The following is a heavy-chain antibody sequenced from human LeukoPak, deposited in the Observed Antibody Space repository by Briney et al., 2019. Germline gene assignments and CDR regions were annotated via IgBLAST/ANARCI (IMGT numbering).Heavy chain of an antibody. Sequence: GGSLRLSCAASGFTFSNYAIHWVRQAPGKGLEWVAVIRYDDGSNENYADSVKGRFTISRDNSQNTLYLQMNNLRAEDTAVYYCAKSPYYDFWPFDYWGQGTLVTVSS. V-gene: IGHV3-33*06. CDR1: GFTFSNYA. D-gene: IGHD3-3*01. J-gene: IGHJ4*02. CDR2: IRYDDGSNE. CDR3: AKSPYYDFWPFDY.